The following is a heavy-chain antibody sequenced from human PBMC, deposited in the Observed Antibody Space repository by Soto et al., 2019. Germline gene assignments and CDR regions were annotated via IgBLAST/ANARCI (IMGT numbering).Heavy chain of an antibody. CDR2: ISSSSSST. V-gene: IGHV3-21*01. D-gene: IGHD3-22*01. CDR1: GFTFSSYA. CDR3: ARGTYYYDGSGYYPFDS. J-gene: IGHJ4*02. Sequence: GGSLILSCAASGFTFSSYAMSWGRQAPGKGLEWVSTISSSSSSTYYADFVKGGFTISRDNAKNSLYLQMNSLRAEDTAVYYCARGTYYYDGSGYYPFDSWGRGTLVTVSS.